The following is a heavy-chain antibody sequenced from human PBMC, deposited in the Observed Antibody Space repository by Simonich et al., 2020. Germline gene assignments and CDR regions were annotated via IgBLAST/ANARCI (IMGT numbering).Heavy chain of an antibody. CDR1: GFTFSSYW. CDR3: ARDREVYGSGSYYNY. CDR2: RKQDRSEK. Sequence: EVQLVESGGGLVQPGGSLRLSCAASGFTFSSYWMSWVRQAPGKGLEWVAKRKQDRSEKYIGDSVKGRFTISRDNAKNSLYLQMNSLRAEDTAVYYCARDREVYGSGSYYNYWGQGTLVTVSS. J-gene: IGHJ4*02. V-gene: IGHV3-7*01. D-gene: IGHD3-10*01.